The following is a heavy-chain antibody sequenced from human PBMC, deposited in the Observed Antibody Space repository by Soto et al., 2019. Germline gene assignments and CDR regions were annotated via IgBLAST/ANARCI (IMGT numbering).Heavy chain of an antibody. CDR3: ARDVTDFRTGHEGIAV. D-gene: IGHD3-9*01. Sequence: SESLSLTCTVSGGSISNGGYYWTWIRQHPGKGLEWIGYIYYSGSTYYNPSLKSRGTIAVDTSKNQFSLKLTSVTAADTAVSYSARDVTDFRTGHEGIAVCGQAPTVTASS. J-gene: IGHJ6*02. CDR2: IYYSGST. V-gene: IGHV4-31*03. CDR1: GGSISNGGYY.